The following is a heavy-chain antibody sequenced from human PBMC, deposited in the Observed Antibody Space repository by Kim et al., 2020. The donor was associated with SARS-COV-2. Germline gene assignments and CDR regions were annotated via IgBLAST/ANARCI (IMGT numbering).Heavy chain of an antibody. V-gene: IGHV1-8*01. Sequence: ASVKVSCKASGYTFTSYDINWVRQATGQGLEWMGWMNPNSGNTGYAQKFQGRVTMTRNTSISTAYMELSSLRSEDTAVYYCARADYDYIWGSYQGWFDPWGQGTLVTVSS. CDR3: ARADYDYIWGSYQGWFDP. CDR1: GYTFTSYD. J-gene: IGHJ5*02. CDR2: MNPNSGNT. D-gene: IGHD3-16*02.